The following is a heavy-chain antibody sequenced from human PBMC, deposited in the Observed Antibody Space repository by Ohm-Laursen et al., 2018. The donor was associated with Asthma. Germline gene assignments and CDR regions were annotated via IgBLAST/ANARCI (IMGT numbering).Heavy chain of an antibody. J-gene: IGHJ4*02. D-gene: IGHD3-3*01. Sequence: SLRLSCTASGFTFRSYAMYWVRQAPGKGLEWVAVGGSYYDGGLKYYADSVNGRFTVSRDDSKNTLYLQMNSLRPDDTAVYYCARDVMEWYLPAFDFWGQGTLVTVSS. CDR1: GFTFRSYA. CDR2: GGSYYDGGLK. V-gene: IGHV3-30-3*01. CDR3: ARDVMEWYLPAFDF.